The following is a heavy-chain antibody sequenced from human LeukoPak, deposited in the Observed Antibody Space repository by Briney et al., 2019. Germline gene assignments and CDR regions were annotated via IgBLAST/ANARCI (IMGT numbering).Heavy chain of an antibody. CDR1: GYTFTSYG. Sequence: GASVKVSCKASGYTFTSYGISWVRQAPGQGLEWMGWISAYNGSTNYAQKFQGRLTMTTDTSTSTAHMELWSLRSDDTAMYYCARDPSNSSGWRAWGDYWGQGILVTVSS. CDR2: ISAYNGST. D-gene: IGHD6-25*01. CDR3: ARDPSNSSGWRAWGDY. V-gene: IGHV1-18*01. J-gene: IGHJ4*02.